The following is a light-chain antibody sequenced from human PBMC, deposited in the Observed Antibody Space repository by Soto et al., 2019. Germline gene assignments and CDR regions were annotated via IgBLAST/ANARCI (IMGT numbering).Light chain of an antibody. V-gene: IGKV1-33*01. CDR3: HQRHNLPHT. CDR2: DAS. Sequence: DIQMTQSPSSLSASVGDRVTITCQASQDVRKYLSWYQQKARKAPKLLIYDASNLETGVPSRFSGSGSGTDFTFTISSLQPEDIATYYCHQRHNLPHTFGPGTKVDIK. J-gene: IGKJ3*01. CDR1: QDVRKY.